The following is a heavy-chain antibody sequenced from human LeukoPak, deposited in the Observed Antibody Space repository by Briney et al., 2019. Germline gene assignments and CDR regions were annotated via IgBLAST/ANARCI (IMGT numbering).Heavy chain of an antibody. J-gene: IGHJ6*03. CDR2: IIPIFGTA. CDR3: ARARRVVPAAIMHYYYYMDV. CDR1: GGTFSGYA. V-gene: IGHV1-69*05. Sequence: SVKVSCKASGGTFSGYAICWVRQAPGQGLEWMGGIIPIFGTANYAQKFQGRVTITTDESTSTAYMELSSLRSEDTAVYYCARARRVVPAAIMHYYYYMDVWGKGTTVTVSS. D-gene: IGHD2-2*01.